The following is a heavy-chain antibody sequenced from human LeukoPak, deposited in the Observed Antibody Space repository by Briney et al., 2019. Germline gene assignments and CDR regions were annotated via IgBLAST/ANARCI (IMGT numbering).Heavy chain of an antibody. V-gene: IGHV4-39*01. CDR1: GGSISSSSYY. D-gene: IGHD3-10*01. Sequence: SETLSLTCTVSGGSISSSSYYRGWIRQPPGKGLEWIGSIYYSGSTYYNPSLKSRVTISADTSKNQFSLKLNSVTAADTAVYYCVRHSDYYGSGSYYQFDHWGQENLLRVSS. CDR2: IYYSGST. J-gene: IGHJ4*02. CDR3: VRHSDYYGSGSYYQFDH.